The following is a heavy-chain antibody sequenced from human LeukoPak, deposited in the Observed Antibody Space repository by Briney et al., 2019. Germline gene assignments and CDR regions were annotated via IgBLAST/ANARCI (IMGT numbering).Heavy chain of an antibody. J-gene: IGHJ4*02. CDR1: WFTVSSNY. CDR2: ISGSGDYT. Sequence: GGSLRLSCAASWFTVSSNYMSWVRQAPGKGLEWVSAISGSGDYTYYADSVKGRFTISRDNSKNTLYLQMNSLRAEDTAVYYCVKDLGYWGQGTLVTVSS. V-gene: IGHV3-23*01. CDR3: VKDLGY.